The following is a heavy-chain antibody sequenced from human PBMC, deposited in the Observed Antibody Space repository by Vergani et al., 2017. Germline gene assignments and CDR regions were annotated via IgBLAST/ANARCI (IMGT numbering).Heavy chain of an antibody. D-gene: IGHD3-22*01. CDR1: GYTFTSYY. V-gene: IGHV1-46*01. J-gene: IGHJ1*01. CDR2: INPSGGST. Sequence: QVQLVQSGAEVKKPGASVKVSCKAFGYTFTSYYMHWVRQAPGQGLEWMGIINPSGGSTSYAQKFQGRVTMTRDTSTSTVYMELSSLRSEDTAVYYCARDGGYYYDSSGYPEYFQHWGQGTLVTVSS. CDR3: ARDGGYYYDSSGYPEYFQH.